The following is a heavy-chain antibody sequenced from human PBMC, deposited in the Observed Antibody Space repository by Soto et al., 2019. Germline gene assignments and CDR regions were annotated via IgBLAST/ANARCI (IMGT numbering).Heavy chain of an antibody. V-gene: IGHV3-66*01. CDR2: ISGGST. CDR1: GFTVSSNE. Sequence: GGSLRLSCAASGFTVSSNEMSWVRQAPGKGLEWVSSISGGSTYYADSRKGRFTISRDNSKNTLHLQMNSLRAEDTAVYYSQYYDFWSGYYYYFDYWGQGTLVTVSS. J-gene: IGHJ4*02. D-gene: IGHD3-3*01. CDR3: QYYDFWSGYYYYFDY.